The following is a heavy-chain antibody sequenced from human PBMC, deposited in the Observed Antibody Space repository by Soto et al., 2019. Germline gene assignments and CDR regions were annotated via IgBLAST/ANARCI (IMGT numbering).Heavy chain of an antibody. CDR1: GYTFTSYD. CDR2: MNPNSGNT. CDR3: ARMTHCYDSSGKKDFDY. J-gene: IGHJ4*02. Sequence: QVQLVQSGAEVKKPGASVKVSCKASGYTFTSYDINWVRQATGQGLEWMGWMNPNSGNTGYAQKLQGRVTMTRSTPITTAYMKLSSRITEGTAVYYCARMTHCYDSSGKKDFDYWGQGTLVTVSS. D-gene: IGHD3-22*01. V-gene: IGHV1-8*01.